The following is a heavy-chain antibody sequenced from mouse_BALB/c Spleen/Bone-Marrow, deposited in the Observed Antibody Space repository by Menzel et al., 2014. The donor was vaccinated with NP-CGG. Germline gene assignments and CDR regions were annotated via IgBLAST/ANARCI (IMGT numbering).Heavy chain of an antibody. D-gene: IGHD6-2*01. Sequence: QAQLQQSGPEVVWPGGSVKISFKGSGYTFTCFPIHWVKHGHAKSLEWIGLINTYNGNTNYNQKFKGKATMTVDKSSSTAYMGLARLTSDDSAIYYCARLSPHPEFDYWGQGTTLTVSS. V-gene: IGHV1-67*01. CDR1: GYTFTCFP. CDR3: ARLSPHPEFDY. CDR2: INTYNGNT. J-gene: IGHJ2*01.